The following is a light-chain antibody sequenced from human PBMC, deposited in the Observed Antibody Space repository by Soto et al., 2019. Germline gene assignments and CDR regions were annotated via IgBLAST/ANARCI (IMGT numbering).Light chain of an antibody. V-gene: IGKV3-20*01. CDR2: GAS. J-gene: IGKJ3*01. CDR3: QHYRSAPFT. Sequence: EIVLTQSPGILSLSPGERATLACLASQSISSDHLAWYQQRPGQSPRLLIYGASSRTTGVTDRFSGSGSGTDFTLTISRLEPEDYAVYYCQHYRSAPFTVGPGTKVEIK. CDR1: QSISSDH.